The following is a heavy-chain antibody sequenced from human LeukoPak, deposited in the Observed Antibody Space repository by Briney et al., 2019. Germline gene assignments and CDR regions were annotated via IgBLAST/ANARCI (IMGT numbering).Heavy chain of an antibody. J-gene: IGHJ3*02. CDR2: ISYDGSNK. CDR3: ARGGGVTMIVVVGDAFDI. D-gene: IGHD3-22*01. Sequence: GGSLRLSCAASGFTFSSYAMSWVRQAPGKGLEWVAVISYDGSNKYYADSVKGRFTISRDNSKNTLYLQMNSLRAEDTAVYYCARGGGVTMIVVVGDAFDIWGQGTMVTVSS. CDR1: GFTFSSYA. V-gene: IGHV3-30-3*01.